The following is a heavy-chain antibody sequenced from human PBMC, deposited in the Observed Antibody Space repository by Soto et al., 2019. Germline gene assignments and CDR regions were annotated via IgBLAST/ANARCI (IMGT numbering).Heavy chain of an antibody. Sequence: QVQLVQSGAEVKKPGSSVKVSCKASGGTFSSYAISWVRQAPGQGLEWMGGIIPIFGTANYAQKFQGRVTITADKSTSTAYMGQSSLRSEDTAVYYCSRAEPDLAARLPLYYYYGMDVWGQGTTVTVSS. D-gene: IGHD6-6*01. CDR3: SRAEPDLAARLPLYYYYGMDV. J-gene: IGHJ6*02. CDR2: IIPIFGTA. CDR1: GGTFSSYA. V-gene: IGHV1-69*06.